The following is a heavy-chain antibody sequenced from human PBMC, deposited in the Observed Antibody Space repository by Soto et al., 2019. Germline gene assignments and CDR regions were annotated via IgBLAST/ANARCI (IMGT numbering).Heavy chain of an antibody. Sequence: QLQLQESGPGLVKPSETLSLTCTVSGGSISSSSYYWGWIRQPPGKGLEWIGSIYYSGSTYYNPSLKSRVTISVDTSKNQFSLKRSSVTAADTAVYYCATPGTTAMVTHAFDIWGQGTMVTVSS. CDR2: IYYSGST. CDR3: ATPGTTAMVTHAFDI. CDR1: GGSISSSSYY. V-gene: IGHV4-39*01. J-gene: IGHJ3*02. D-gene: IGHD5-18*01.